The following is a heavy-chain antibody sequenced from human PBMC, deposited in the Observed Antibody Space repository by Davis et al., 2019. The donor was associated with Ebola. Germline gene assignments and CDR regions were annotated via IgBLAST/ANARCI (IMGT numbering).Heavy chain of an antibody. J-gene: IGHJ3*02. CDR1: GGSISGYH. D-gene: IGHD2-2*03. V-gene: IGHV4-59*01. Sequence: MPSETLSLTCTVSGGSISGYHWNWIRQPPGKGLEWIGYVHYTGSTNYNPSLKSRVTISVDTSKNQFSLKLSSVTAADTAVYYCARDGWADAFDIWGQGTMVTVSS. CDR2: VHYTGST. CDR3: ARDGWADAFDI.